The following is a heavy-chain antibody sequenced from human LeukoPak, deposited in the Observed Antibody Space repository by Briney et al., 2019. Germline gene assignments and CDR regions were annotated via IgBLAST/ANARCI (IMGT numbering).Heavy chain of an antibody. CDR1: GGSINSFY. J-gene: IGHJ2*01. D-gene: IGHD3-22*01. Sequence: KPSETLSLTCTVSGGSINSFYWTWIRQPAGKGLEWIGRIYSSGSTNFNPSLKSRVTMSVDTSKNQFSLRLNSVTAADTAVYYCARDGDYYDSSGPSFDLWGRGTLVTVSS. CDR2: IYSSGST. CDR3: ARDGDYYDSSGPSFDL. V-gene: IGHV4-4*07.